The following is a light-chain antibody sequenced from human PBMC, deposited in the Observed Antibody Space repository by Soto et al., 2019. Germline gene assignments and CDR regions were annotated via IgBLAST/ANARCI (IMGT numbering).Light chain of an antibody. Sequence: QSVLTQPPSVSGAPGQRVTISCTGSSSNIGAGYDVHWYQQLPGTAPKLLIYGNSNRPSGVPDRLSGSKSGTSASLAITGLQCEDGADYCFPVYDSRLGCSYVVATGSKLAGL. CDR2: GNS. CDR3: PVYDSRLGCSYV. CDR1: SSNIGAGYD. V-gene: IGLV1-40*01. J-gene: IGLJ1*01.